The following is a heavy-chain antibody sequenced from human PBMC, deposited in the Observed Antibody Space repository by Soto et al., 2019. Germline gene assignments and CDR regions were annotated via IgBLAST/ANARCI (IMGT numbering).Heavy chain of an antibody. J-gene: IGHJ6*02. CDR2: IYYSGST. CDR3: ARGSGYYYYYYGMDV. CDR1: GGSISSYY. V-gene: IGHV4-59*01. Sequence: SETLSLTCTVSGGSISSYYWSWIRQPPGKGLEWIGYIYYSGSTNYNPSLKSRVTISVDTSKSQFSLKLSSVTAADTAVYYCARGSGYYYYYYGMDVWGQGTTVTVSS.